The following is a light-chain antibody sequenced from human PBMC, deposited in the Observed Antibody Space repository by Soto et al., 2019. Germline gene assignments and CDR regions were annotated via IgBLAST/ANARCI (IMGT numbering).Light chain of an antibody. CDR2: EVS. Sequence: QSVLTQPASVSGSPGQSITISCTGTSSDVGGYNYVSWYQQHPGKAPKLMIYEVSNRPSGVSNRFSGSKSGNTASLTISGLQAEDEANYYCSSYTSSGNGVFGGGTQLTVL. CDR3: SSYTSSGNGV. J-gene: IGLJ3*02. CDR1: SSDVGGYNY. V-gene: IGLV2-14*01.